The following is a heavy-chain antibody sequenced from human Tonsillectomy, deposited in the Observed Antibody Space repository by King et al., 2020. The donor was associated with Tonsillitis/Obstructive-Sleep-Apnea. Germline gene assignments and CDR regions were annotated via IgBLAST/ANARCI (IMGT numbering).Heavy chain of an antibody. V-gene: IGHV3-33*01. J-gene: IGHJ4*02. Sequence: VQLVESGGGVAQPGRSLRLSCAASGITFSRYGMHWVRQAPGKGLEWVAVIWYDGSNKYYADSVKGRFTISRDNSKNTLYLQMNSLRAEDTAVYYCARGEGFGELFHGADYWGQGTLVTVSS. CDR1: GITFSRYG. D-gene: IGHD3-10*01. CDR3: ARGEGFGELFHGADY. CDR2: IWYDGSNK.